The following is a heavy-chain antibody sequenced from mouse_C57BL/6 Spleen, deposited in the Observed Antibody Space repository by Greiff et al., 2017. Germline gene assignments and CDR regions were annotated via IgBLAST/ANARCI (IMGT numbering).Heavy chain of an antibody. V-gene: IGHV1-64*01. Sequence: QVQLQPPGAELVKPGASVKLSCKASGYTFTSYWMHWVKQRPGQGLEWIGMIHPNSGSTNYNEKFKNKDTMTVDKSSSTAYMQLTSLTSEDTAVYYYSRYGSSYYFDYWGQGTTLTVSS. CDR3: SRYGSSYYFDY. CDR1: GYTFTSYW. CDR2: IHPNSGST. D-gene: IGHD1-1*01. J-gene: IGHJ2*01.